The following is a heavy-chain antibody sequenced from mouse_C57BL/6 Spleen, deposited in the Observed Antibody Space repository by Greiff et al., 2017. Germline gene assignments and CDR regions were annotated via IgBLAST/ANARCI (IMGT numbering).Heavy chain of an antibody. CDR3: TRDVTTVPYAMDY. D-gene: IGHD1-1*01. V-gene: IGHV5-9-1*02. CDR2: ISSGGDYI. CDR1: GFTFSSYA. J-gene: IGHJ4*01. Sequence: EAMLVESGEGLVKPGGSLKLSCAASGFTFSSYAMSWVRQTPEKRLEWVAYISSGGDYIYYADTVKGRFTISRDNARNTLYLQMSSLKSEDTAMYYCTRDVTTVPYAMDYWGQGTSVTVSS.